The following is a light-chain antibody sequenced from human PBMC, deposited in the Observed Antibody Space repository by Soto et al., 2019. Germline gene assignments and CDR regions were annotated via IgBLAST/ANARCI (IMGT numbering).Light chain of an antibody. V-gene: IGKV1-17*01. J-gene: IGKJ1*01. CDR3: VEHNSYPWS. Sequence: DIQMTQSPSSLSASVGDRVTITCRASQGIRNDLGWYQQKPGKAPKRLIYAASSLQSGVPPRFSVSGCGTEFTLAISSPQPEDFANYYCVEHNSYPWSFSHGTQVEIK. CDR2: AAS. CDR1: QGIRND.